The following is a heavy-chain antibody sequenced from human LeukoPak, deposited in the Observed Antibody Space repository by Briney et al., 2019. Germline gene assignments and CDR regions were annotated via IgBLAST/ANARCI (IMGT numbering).Heavy chain of an antibody. CDR3: VKSGGYGLIDY. V-gene: IGHV4-59*04. J-gene: IGHJ4*02. CDR2: IYYTGST. D-gene: IGHD1-26*01. CDR1: SGSITGYY. Sequence: SETLSLTCTVSSGSITGYYWSWIRQPPGKGLEWIGNIYYTGSTYYNASLQSRVTIPIDTTKNQCSLKLTSVTAANTAMYYCVKSGGYGLIDYWGQGTLATVSS.